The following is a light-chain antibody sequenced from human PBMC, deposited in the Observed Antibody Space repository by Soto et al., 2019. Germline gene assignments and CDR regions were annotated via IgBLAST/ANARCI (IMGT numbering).Light chain of an antibody. CDR1: QDISNY. CDR3: QQYDNLPIT. V-gene: IGKV1-33*01. Sequence: DIQMTQSPSSLSASVGDRFTITCQASQDISNYLNWYQQKPGKAPKLLIYDASNLETGVPSRFSGSGSGTDFTFTISSLQPEDIATYYCQQYDNLPITFGQGTRLETK. CDR2: DAS. J-gene: IGKJ5*01.